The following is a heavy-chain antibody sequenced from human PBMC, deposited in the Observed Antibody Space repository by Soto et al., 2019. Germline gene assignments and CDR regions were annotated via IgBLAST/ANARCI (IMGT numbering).Heavy chain of an antibody. CDR1: GFSFSKYK. D-gene: IGHD4-17*01. CDR3: ATSYVDSYYDSSGMDV. V-gene: IGHV5-51*01. J-gene: IGHJ6*02. Sequence: PGESLKISCEGSGFSFSKYKIGWVRQMPGKGLEWMGIINPGDSDTRYSPSFQGQVTISADKSISTAYLQWSTLKASDTATYYCATSYVDSYYDSSGMDVLGQGTTLTISS. CDR2: INPGDSDT.